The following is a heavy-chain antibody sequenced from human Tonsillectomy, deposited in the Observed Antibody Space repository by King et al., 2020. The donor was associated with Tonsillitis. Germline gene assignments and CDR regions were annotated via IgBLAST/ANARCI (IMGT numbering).Heavy chain of an antibody. CDR1: GFSFSTYS. CDR2: ISSGSTFI. Sequence: VQLVESGGGLVQPGGSLRLSCAASGFSFSTYSMNWVRQAPGKALEWVSYISSGSTFIYYADSVKGRFTISRDNAKNSLYLQMNSLRAEATAMYFCARDIEYYYGSGSYLPPDYWGQGTLVTVSS. D-gene: IGHD3-10*01. CDR3: ARDIEYYYGSGSYLPPDY. V-gene: IGHV3-48*01. J-gene: IGHJ4*02.